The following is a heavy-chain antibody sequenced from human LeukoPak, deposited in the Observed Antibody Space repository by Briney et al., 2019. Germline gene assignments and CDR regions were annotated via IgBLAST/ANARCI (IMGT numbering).Heavy chain of an antibody. CDR2: IKQDGSEK. CDR1: GFTFSSCW. Sequence: GGSVRLSCAASGFTFSSCWMSWVRQAPGKGLEWVDCIKQDGSEKKYADSVEGRFTISRENARNTLHLQMNSLRADDTAVYYCARDGRSGTDYWGQGTRVAVSS. V-gene: IGHV3-7*01. D-gene: IGHD1-1*01. CDR3: ARDGRSGTDY. J-gene: IGHJ4*02.